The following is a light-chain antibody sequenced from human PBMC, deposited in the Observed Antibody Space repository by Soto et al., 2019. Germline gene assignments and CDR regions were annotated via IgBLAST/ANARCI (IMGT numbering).Light chain of an antibody. CDR2: GTS. CDR3: QHYNHWLWT. J-gene: IGKJ1*01. V-gene: IGKV3-15*01. CDR1: QSFSSN. Sequence: ELVMTQSPATLSVSPGERATLSCRASQSFSSNVAWYQQKPGQAPRLLIYGTSTRVTGIPARFSGSGSGTEFTLTISSLQSEDSAVYYCQHYNHWLWTFGQGTKVDIK.